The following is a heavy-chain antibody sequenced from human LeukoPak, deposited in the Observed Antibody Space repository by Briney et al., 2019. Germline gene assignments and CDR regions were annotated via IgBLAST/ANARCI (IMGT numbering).Heavy chain of an antibody. V-gene: IGHV3-21*01. CDR2: IISSSSYM. CDR3: ARAGQGAFDI. Sequence: GGSLRLSCAASGFTFSSYTLNWVRQAPGKGLEWVSYIISSSSYMYYADSLKGRFSISRDNAKNSLYLQMNSLRAEDTAVYYCARAGQGAFDIWGQGTMVTVSS. J-gene: IGHJ3*02. CDR1: GFTFSSYT.